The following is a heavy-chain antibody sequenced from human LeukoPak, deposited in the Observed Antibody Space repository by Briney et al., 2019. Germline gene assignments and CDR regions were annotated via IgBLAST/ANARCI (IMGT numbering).Heavy chain of an antibody. D-gene: IGHD3-10*01. CDR1: GYTFTSYG. Sequence: ASVKVSCKASGYTFTSYGISWVRQAPGQGLEWMGWISAYNGNTNYAQKLQGRVTMTTDTSTSTAYMELRSLRSDDTAVYYCARDSRITMVRGVIGGVWFDPWGQGTLVTVPS. CDR3: ARDSRITMVRGVIGGVWFDP. CDR2: ISAYNGNT. J-gene: IGHJ5*02. V-gene: IGHV1-18*01.